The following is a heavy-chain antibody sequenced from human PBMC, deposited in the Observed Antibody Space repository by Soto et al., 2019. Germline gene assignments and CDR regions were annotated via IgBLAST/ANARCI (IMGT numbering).Heavy chain of an antibody. D-gene: IGHD6-19*01. CDR3: ARDEGLVEFDS. Sequence: ASGKVSCKASGYTFTGYYMHWVRQAPGQGLEWMGWINPNSGGTNYAQKFQGRVTMTRDTSISTAYMELSRLRSDDTAVYYCARDEGLVEFDSWGQGTLVPVSS. J-gene: IGHJ4*02. V-gene: IGHV1-2*02. CDR1: GYTFTGYY. CDR2: INPNSGGT.